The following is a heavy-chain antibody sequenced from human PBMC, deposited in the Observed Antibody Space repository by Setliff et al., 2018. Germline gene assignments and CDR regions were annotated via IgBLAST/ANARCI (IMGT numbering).Heavy chain of an antibody. CDR1: GGTFSIYT. D-gene: IGHD3-3*01. V-gene: IGHV1-69*08. CDR2: IIPVFGTA. CDR3: AISTIFGVVSPTPDAFDV. Sequence: ASVNVSCKASGGTFSIYTISWVRQAPGRGLEWMGRIIPVFGTANYAQKFQGRVTITADKSTSTAYMELSSLRSEDTAVYYCAISTIFGVVSPTPDAFDVWGQGTMVTVSS. J-gene: IGHJ3*01.